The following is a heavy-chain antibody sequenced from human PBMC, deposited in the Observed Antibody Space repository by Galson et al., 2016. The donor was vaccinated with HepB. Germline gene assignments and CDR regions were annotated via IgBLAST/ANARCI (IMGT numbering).Heavy chain of an antibody. Sequence: SETLSLTCTVSGGSIATSAHFCGWIRQPPGKGLEWIGRIYYTGSASYNPSLQSRVTVSIDTSRNQFSLSLRSVTAADTGVYYCARLGDYFDRSGYSFPWSQGIRVIVSS. CDR3: ARLGDYFDRSGYSFP. D-gene: IGHD3-22*01. CDR1: GGSIATSAHF. J-gene: IGHJ4*02. CDR2: IYYTGSA. V-gene: IGHV4-39*01.